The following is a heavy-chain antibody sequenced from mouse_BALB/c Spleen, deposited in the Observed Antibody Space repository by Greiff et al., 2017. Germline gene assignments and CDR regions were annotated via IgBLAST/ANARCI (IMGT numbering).Heavy chain of an antibody. J-gene: IGHJ4*01. CDR2: INSNGGST. CDR1: GFTFSSYY. D-gene: IGHD2-14*01. CDR3: ASRYGGYYAMDY. Sequence: EVKLVESGGGLVKLGGSLKLSCAASGFTFSSYYMSWVRQTPEKRLELVAAINSNGGSTYYPDTVKGRFTISRDNAKNTLYLQMSSLKSEDTALYYCASRYGGYYAMDYWGQGTSVTVSS. V-gene: IGHV5-6-2*01.